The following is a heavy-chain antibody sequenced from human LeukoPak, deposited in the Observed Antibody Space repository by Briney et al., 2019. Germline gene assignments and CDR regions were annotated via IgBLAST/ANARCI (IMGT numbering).Heavy chain of an antibody. J-gene: IGHJ4*02. CDR3: AVLPFPYAYYGSGSPDY. CDR2: IYYSGST. CDR1: GGSISSYY. Sequence: SETLSLTCTVSGGSISSYYGSWIRQPPGKGLEWIGYIYYSGSTNYNPSLKSRVTISVDTSKNQFSLKLSSVTAADTAVYYCAVLPFPYAYYGSGSPDYWGQGTLVTVSS. V-gene: IGHV4-59*08. D-gene: IGHD3-10*01.